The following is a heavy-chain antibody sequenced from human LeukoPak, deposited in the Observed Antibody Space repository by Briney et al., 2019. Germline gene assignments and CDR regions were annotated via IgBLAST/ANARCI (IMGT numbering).Heavy chain of an antibody. Sequence: GGSLRLSCADSGFTFSDYYMTWIRQAPGKGLEWVSCISSSGSTIFYADSVKGRFTISRDNAKSSLFLQMNSLRAEDTAVYYCARVNRVTAIQELDYWGQGTLVTVSS. CDR2: ISSSGSTI. V-gene: IGHV3-11*01. CDR1: GFTFSDYY. CDR3: ARVNRVTAIQELDY. D-gene: IGHD2-21*02. J-gene: IGHJ4*02.